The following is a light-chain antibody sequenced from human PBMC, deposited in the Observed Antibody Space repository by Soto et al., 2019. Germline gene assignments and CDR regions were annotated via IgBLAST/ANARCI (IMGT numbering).Light chain of an antibody. V-gene: IGKV3-20*01. J-gene: IGKJ1*01. CDR3: HHYNNWPRT. CDR1: QSLSGRY. Sequence: DTMLTQSPGTLALSPGEGATLSCRASQSLSGRYLAWYQQKPGQAPRLLIYGASTRATGIPDRFSGSGSGTDFTLTISRLEPEDFAVYYCHHYNNWPRTFGQGTKVDIK. CDR2: GAS.